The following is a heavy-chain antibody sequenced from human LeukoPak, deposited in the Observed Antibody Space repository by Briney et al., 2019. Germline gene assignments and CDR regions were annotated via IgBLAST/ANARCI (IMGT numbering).Heavy chain of an antibody. D-gene: IGHD4-23*01. CDR3: ARQGYSGHSQGAADY. Sequence: ASVTVSCKASGCTFSIYGFSWVRQAPGQGLEWMGWISVYNGNTNYAQKFQGRVTMTTDTSTSTAHMELRSLRSDDTAVYYYARQGYSGHSQGAADYWGQGTLVTVSS. CDR2: ISVYNGNT. V-gene: IGHV1-18*01. J-gene: IGHJ4*02. CDR1: GCTFSIYG.